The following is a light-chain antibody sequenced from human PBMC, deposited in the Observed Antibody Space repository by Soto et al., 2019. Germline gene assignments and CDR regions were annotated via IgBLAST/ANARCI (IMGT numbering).Light chain of an antibody. CDR1: NTDVGGYDR. CDR2: EVF. V-gene: IGLV2-14*01. CDR3: ISYIPSTTTHWV. Sequence: QSALTQPASVSGSPGQSITISCTGTNTDVGGYDRVSWYQHHPGKAPNMLIFEVFNRPSGISDRFSGSKSGDKASLTISGLQAEDEADYYCISYIPSTTTHWVFGGGTKLTVL. J-gene: IGLJ3*02.